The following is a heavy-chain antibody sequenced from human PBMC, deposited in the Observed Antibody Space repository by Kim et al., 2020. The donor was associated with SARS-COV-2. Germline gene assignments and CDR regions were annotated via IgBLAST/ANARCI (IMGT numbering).Heavy chain of an antibody. J-gene: IGHJ4*02. D-gene: IGHD3-22*01. CDR3: AKEDYYYDSSGYYTF. V-gene: IGHV3-30*18. Sequence: GGSLSLSCSASGFTFISYCMHWFCQAPAQGLDWGGVISDDGSNTSYEDSVKGRFTISRDNSKNTLYLQMNSLRAEDTAVYYCAKEDYYYDSSGYYTFWGQGTLVTVSS. CDR2: ISDDGSNT. CDR1: GFTFISYC.